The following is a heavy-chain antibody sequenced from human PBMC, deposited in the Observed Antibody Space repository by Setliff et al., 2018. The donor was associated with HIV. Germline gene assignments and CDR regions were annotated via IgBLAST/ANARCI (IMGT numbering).Heavy chain of an antibody. CDR2: IHDSGRT. CDR1: GGSISSHY. Sequence: SETLSLTCTVSGGSISSHYWSWIRQPPGKGLEWIGSIHDSGRTYYNPSLKSRVTISVDTSKNQFSLKLSSVTAADTAVYYCAREDWAEHYWGQGTLVTVSS. V-gene: IGHV4-59*08. CDR3: AREDWAEHY. D-gene: IGHD3-9*01. J-gene: IGHJ4*02.